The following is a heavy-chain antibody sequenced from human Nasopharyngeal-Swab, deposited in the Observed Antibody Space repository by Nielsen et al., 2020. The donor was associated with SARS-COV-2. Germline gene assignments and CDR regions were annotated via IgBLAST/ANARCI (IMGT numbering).Heavy chain of an antibody. CDR1: GFTFSSYW. Sequence: GESLKISCAASGFTFSSYWMSWVRQAPGKGLEWVALISYDGHIKYFADSVKGRLTISRENYKNTLYLQMNGLRADDTAVYYCARDGRGYDYGGGLDWGQGTLVTVSS. CDR2: ISYDGHIK. CDR3: ARDGRGYDYGGGLD. J-gene: IGHJ4*02. V-gene: IGHV3-30*03. D-gene: IGHD5-12*01.